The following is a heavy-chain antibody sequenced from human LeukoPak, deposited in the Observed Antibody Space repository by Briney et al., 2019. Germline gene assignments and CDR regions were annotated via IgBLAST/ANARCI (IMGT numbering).Heavy chain of an antibody. CDR3: AKGQLAYLHLAFDH. CDR1: GFKFRVSA. CDR2: ISWNSDTL. V-gene: IGHV3-9*01. J-gene: IGHJ4*02. Sequence: PGGSLRLSCAASGFKFRVSAMHWVRQPPGKGLEWVSGISWNSDTLGYADSVKGRFTISRDNAKDSLYLEMNSPRPEDTGIYFCAKGQLAYLHLAFDHWGQGTVVTVPS. D-gene: IGHD3-16*01.